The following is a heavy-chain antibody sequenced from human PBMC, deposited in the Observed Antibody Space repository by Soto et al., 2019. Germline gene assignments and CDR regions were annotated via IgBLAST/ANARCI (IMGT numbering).Heavy chain of an antibody. CDR3: VKGRGVIWWGNRPTAPGFDY. CDR1: GGSISGSSYY. V-gene: IGHV4-39*01. J-gene: IGHJ4*02. CDR2: IYYSGST. D-gene: IGHD2-8*02. Sequence: SETLSLTCTVSGGSISGSSYYWGWIRQPPGKGLEWIGSIYYSGSTYYNPSLKSRVTISVDTSKNTLYLEMNSLRAEDTAVYYCVKGRGVIWWGNRPTAPGFDYCGQGTLVTVSS.